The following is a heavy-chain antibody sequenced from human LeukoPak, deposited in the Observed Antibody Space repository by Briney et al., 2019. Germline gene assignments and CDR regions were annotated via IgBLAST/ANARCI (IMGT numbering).Heavy chain of an antibody. CDR1: GFTFSSYG. J-gene: IGHJ4*02. CDR2: ISYDGSNK. Sequence: GGSLRLSCTASGFTFSSYGMHWVRQAPGKGLEWVAVISYDGSNKYYADSVKGRFTISRDNSKNTLYLQMNSLRAEDTAVYYCAKDSPQVAGTYFDYWGQGTPVTVSS. D-gene: IGHD6-13*01. V-gene: IGHV3-30*18. CDR3: AKDSPQVAGTYFDY.